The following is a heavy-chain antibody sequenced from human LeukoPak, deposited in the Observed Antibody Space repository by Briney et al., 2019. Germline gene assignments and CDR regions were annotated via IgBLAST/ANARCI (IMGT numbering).Heavy chain of an antibody. CDR2: INHSGST. Sequence: PSETLSLTCAVYGGSFIGYYWSWIRQPPGKGLEWIGEINHSGSTNYNPSLKSRVTISVDTSKNQFSLKLSSVTAADTAVYYCARRGSGSFTNWGQGTLVTVSS. CDR1: GGSFIGYY. CDR3: ARRGSGSFTN. D-gene: IGHD1-26*01. V-gene: IGHV4-34*01. J-gene: IGHJ4*02.